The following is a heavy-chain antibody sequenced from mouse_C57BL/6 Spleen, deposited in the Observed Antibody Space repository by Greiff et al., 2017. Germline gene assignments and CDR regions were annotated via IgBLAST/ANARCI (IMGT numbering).Heavy chain of an antibody. CDR1: GYTFTSYW. D-gene: IGHD2-2*01. CDR3: ARYGYSYFDY. J-gene: IGHJ2*01. Sequence: VQLQQPGAELVMPGASVKLSCKASGYTFTSYWMHWVKQRPGQGLEWIGEIDPSDSYTNYNQKFKGKSTLTVDKSSSTAYMQLSSLTSEDSAVYYCARYGYSYFDYWGQGTTLTVSS. V-gene: IGHV1-69*01. CDR2: IDPSDSYT.